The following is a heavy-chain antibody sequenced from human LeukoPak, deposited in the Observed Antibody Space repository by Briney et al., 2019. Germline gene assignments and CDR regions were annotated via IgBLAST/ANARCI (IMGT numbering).Heavy chain of an antibody. J-gene: IGHJ4*02. CDR2: IRGYNGNT. CDR3: ARDQAWQRVGGDFDY. V-gene: IGHV1-18*01. Sequence: ASVKVSCKASGYTFTSYGVSWVRQAPGQGFEWMACIRGYNGNTNYAQNLQGRVAMTTDTSTTTAYMELWSLRSDDTAVYYCARDQAWQRVGGDFDYWGQGTLVTVAS. D-gene: IGHD6-25*01. CDR1: GYTFTSYG.